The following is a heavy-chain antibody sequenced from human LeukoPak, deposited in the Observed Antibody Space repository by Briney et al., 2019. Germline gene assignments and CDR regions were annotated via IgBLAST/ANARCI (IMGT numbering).Heavy chain of an antibody. CDR2: ISAYNGNT. CDR1: GYTFTSYG. V-gene: IGHV1-18*01. CDR3: AREGGYYGSGSYIVDYYYYGMDV. Sequence: ASVKVSCKASGYTFTSYGISWVRQAPGQGLEWMGWISAYNGNTNYAQKLEGRVTMTTDTSTSTAYMELRSLRSDDTAVYYCAREGGYYGSGSYIVDYYYYGMDVWGQGTTVTVSS. D-gene: IGHD3-10*01. J-gene: IGHJ6*02.